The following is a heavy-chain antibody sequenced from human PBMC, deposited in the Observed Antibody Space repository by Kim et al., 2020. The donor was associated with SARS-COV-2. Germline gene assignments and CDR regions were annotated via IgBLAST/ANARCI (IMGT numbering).Heavy chain of an antibody. CDR3: ARRGSVTTHAVLAY. CDR2: ISSNSTYT. CDR1: GFTFSSYS. V-gene: IGHV3-21*04. Sequence: GGSLRLSCAASGFTFSSYSMNWVRQAPGKGLEWVSSISSNSTYTYYADSVKGRFTISRDNSKNTLYLQMNSLRAEDTAVYYCARRGSVTTHAVLAYCGQG. D-gene: IGHD4-17*01. J-gene: IGHJ4*02.